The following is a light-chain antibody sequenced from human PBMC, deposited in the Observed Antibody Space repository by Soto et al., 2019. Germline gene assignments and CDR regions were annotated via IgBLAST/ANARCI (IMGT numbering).Light chain of an antibody. CDR2: DTS. CDR3: LLSYSGAYV. V-gene: IGLV7-46*01. CDR1: TGAVTSGHY. Sequence: QAVVTQEPSLTVSPGGTVTLTCGSSTGAVTSGHYPYWFQQKPGQAPRTLIYDTSNKHSWTPARFSGSLLGVKAALTLSGAQPENEADYYCLLSYSGAYVLGTGTKVTV. J-gene: IGLJ1*01.